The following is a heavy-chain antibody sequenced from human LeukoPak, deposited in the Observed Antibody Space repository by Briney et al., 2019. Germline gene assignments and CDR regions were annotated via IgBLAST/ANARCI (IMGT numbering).Heavy chain of an antibody. V-gene: IGHV3-21*01. CDR1: RFTFSSYS. Sequence: PGGSLRLSCAASRFTFSSYSMNWVRQAPGKGLEWVSSISSSSSYIYYADSVKGRFTISRDNAKNSLYLQMNSLRAEDTAVYYCARVSSNTVTTLQYFDYWGQGTLVTVSS. D-gene: IGHD4-17*01. J-gene: IGHJ4*02. CDR2: ISSSSSYI. CDR3: ARVSSNTVTTLQYFDY.